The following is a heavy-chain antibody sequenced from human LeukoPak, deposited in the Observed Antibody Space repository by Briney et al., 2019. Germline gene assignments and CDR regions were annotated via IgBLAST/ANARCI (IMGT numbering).Heavy chain of an antibody. CDR2: ISGSGGST. V-gene: IGHV3-23*01. CDR3: AKARAYSAVADLYFDY. CDR1: GFTFSSYA. Sequence: GGSLRLSCAASGFTFSSYAMSWVRQAPGKGLEWDSAISGSGGSTYYADSVKGRFTISRDNSKNTLYLQMNSLRAEDTAVYYCAKARAYSAVADLYFDYWGQGTLVTVSS. J-gene: IGHJ4*02. D-gene: IGHD6-19*01.